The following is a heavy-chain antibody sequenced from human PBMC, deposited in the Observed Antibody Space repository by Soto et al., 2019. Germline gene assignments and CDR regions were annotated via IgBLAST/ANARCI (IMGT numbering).Heavy chain of an antibody. CDR2: INPSGGST. CDR1: GYTFTSYY. V-gene: IGHV1-46*01. D-gene: IGHD3-10*01. J-gene: IGHJ5*02. Sequence: QVQLVQSGAEVKKPGASVKVSCKASGYTFTSYYMHWVRQAPGQGLEWMGIINPSGGSTSYAQKFQCIVTMTRYTSKSTFYMDLSSLRSDYTAVSYCASGCVSGSRENWFDPWGQGTLGTVSS. CDR3: ASGCVSGSRENWFDP.